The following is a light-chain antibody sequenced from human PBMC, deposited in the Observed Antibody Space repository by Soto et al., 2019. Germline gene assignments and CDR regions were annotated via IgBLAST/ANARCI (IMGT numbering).Light chain of an antibody. Sequence: QSDLTQPASVSGSPRQSITLSCTGTSRDVRNSNYVSWYQQHPGKAPKLMIYAVSNRPSGVSNRVAGAKASNTASLTISGLQAEDEADYYCSSYASRTNYGVRAGTKRTVL. CDR2: AVS. J-gene: IGLJ1*01. CDR1: SRDVRNSNY. V-gene: IGLV2-14*01. CDR3: SSYASRTNYG.